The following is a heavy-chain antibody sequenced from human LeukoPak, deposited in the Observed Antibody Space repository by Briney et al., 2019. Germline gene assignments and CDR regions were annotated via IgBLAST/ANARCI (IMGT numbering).Heavy chain of an antibody. V-gene: IGHV3-7*01. CDR1: GFTVSSNY. CDR3: TRRLDD. CDR2: IKHDGSEK. D-gene: IGHD3-16*01. Sequence: GGSLRLSCAASGFTVSSNYMSWVRQAPGKGLEWVANIKHDGSEKNCLDSVKGRFTISRDNAQNSLYLQMNGLRVEDSAVYYCTRRLDDWGQGTLVTVSS. J-gene: IGHJ4*02.